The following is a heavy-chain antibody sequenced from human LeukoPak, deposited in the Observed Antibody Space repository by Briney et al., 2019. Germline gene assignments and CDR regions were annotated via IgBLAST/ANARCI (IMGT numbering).Heavy chain of an antibody. J-gene: IGHJ5*02. CDR1: GFTFSSYS. CDR2: ISSSSSYI. V-gene: IGHV3-21*01. Sequence: GGSLRLSCAASGFTFSSYSMNWVRQAPGKGLEWVSSISSSSSYIYYADSVKGRLTISRDNAKNSLYLQMNSLRDEDTAVYYCAREVLVGATTSWFDPWGQGTLVTVSS. CDR3: AREVLVGATTSWFDP. D-gene: IGHD1-26*01.